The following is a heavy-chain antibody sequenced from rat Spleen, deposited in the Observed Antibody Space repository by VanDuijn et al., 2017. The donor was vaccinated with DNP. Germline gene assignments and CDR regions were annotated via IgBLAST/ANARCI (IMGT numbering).Heavy chain of an antibody. J-gene: IGHJ2*01. CDR1: GFTFSNFY. CDR3: AKEDYSVTFGY. D-gene: IGHD1-1*01. CDR2: ISSSGDIT. Sequence: EVHLVESGGGLVQPGRSLKLSCAASGFTFSNFYMAWVRQAPKKGLEWVATISSSGDITYFPDSVKGRFTISRDNAEYTVYLQMNSLRSEDTATYYCAKEDYSVTFGYWGQGVMVTVSS. V-gene: IGHV5-25*01.